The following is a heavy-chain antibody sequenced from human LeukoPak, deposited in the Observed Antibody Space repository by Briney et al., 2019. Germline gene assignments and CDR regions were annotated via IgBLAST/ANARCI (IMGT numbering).Heavy chain of an antibody. CDR1: GGSISSFF. CDR3: ARGIGFYDYDH. J-gene: IGHJ4*02. V-gene: IGHV4-59*01. D-gene: IGHD5/OR15-5a*01. Sequence: SETLSLTCIVSGGSISSFFWSWIRQSPEKGLEWIGYIYFTGSTNYSPSLKSRVTISVDTSKNQFSLRLSSATAADTAIYYCARGIGFYDYDHWGQGSLVAVSS. CDR2: IYFTGST.